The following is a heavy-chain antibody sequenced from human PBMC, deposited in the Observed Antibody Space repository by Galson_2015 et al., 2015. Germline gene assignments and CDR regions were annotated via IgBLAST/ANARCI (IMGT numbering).Heavy chain of an antibody. Sequence: ETLSLTCIVSGDSISDYYWSWIRQPPGKGLEWIAYISYTGTANYNPSLQSRVTVSVDTSKKQFSLKLTSVTAADTANYYCARITSGYYGDWGQGTLVTVSS. D-gene: IGHD3-22*01. CDR1: GDSISDYY. CDR3: ARITSGYYGD. CDR2: ISYTGTA. V-gene: IGHV4-59*01. J-gene: IGHJ4*02.